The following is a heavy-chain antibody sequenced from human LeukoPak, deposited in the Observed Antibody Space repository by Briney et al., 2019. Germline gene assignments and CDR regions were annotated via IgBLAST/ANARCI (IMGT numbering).Heavy chain of an antibody. J-gene: IGHJ4*02. CDR1: GFTFSSYG. CDR2: ISYDGSNK. V-gene: IGHV3-30*18. Sequence: PGGSLRLSCAASGFTFSSYGMHWVRQAPGKGLEWVAVISYDGSNKYYADSVKGRFTISRDNSKNTLYLQMNSLRAEDTAVYYCAKDLTAPYYYDSSGYYDYWGQGTLVTVSS. CDR3: AKDLTAPYYYDSSGYYDY. D-gene: IGHD3-22*01.